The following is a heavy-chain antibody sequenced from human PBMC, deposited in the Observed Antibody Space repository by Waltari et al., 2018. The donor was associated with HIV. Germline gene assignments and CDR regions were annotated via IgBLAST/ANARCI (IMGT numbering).Heavy chain of an antibody. D-gene: IGHD1-1*01. V-gene: IGHV4-39*07. Sequence: QLQLQESGPGLVKPSETLSLTCPVSDGSISGRDFYWGWLRQPPGKGLEWIASIYYTGTTYYNPSLRSRVTMSVDTSKNQFSLKLGSLTAADTAVYYCTRENEDTSDNAFDIWGQGTTVTVSS. J-gene: IGHJ3*02. CDR1: DGSISGRDFY. CDR2: IYYTGTT. CDR3: TRENEDTSDNAFDI.